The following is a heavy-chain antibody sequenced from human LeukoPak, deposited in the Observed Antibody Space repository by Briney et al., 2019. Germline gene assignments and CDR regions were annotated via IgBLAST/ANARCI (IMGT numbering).Heavy chain of an antibody. Sequence: ASVKVSCKAAGYTFTAYYIHWLRQTPGQGLEWMGRFDPSDGSTIYEQKFQGRVTMTRDMSTSTVYMELRSLRSEDTAFYFCARDGVAATLDAFDLWGQGTMVTVSS. V-gene: IGHV1-46*01. CDR2: FDPSDGST. J-gene: IGHJ3*01. CDR3: ARDGVAATLDAFDL. CDR1: GYTFTAYY. D-gene: IGHD2-15*01.